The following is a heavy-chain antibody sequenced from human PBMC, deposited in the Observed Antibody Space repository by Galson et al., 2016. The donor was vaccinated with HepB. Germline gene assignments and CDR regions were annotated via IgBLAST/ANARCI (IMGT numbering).Heavy chain of an antibody. CDR3: ASGCGQPNYNYYGIEV. CDR1: GFSLRTDGMC. CDR2: IDWDEDR. D-gene: IGHD4/OR15-4a*01. J-gene: IGHJ6*02. V-gene: IGHV2-70*11. Sequence: PALVKPTQALTVTCTFAGFSLRTDGMCVNWVRQTPGKALEWLGRIDWDEDRYFSTSMRTRLPLAKDPSINQVVLTMTDMSPVDTGTYYCASGCGQPNYNYYGIEVWGQGISVTVSS.